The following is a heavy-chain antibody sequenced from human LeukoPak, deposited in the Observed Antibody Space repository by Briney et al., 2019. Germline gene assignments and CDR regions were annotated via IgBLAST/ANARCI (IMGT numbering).Heavy chain of an antibody. CDR3: ARQAGPYYDSSGYPDH. D-gene: IGHD3-22*01. V-gene: IGHV5-51*01. CDR1: GYRFTSYW. CDR2: IYPGGSDT. J-gene: IGHJ4*02. Sequence: GESLKISCKGSGYRFTSYWIGWVRPMPGKGLEWIGIIYPGGSDTRYSPSFQSQVTISADKSISTAYLQWSSLKASDTAMYYCARQAGPYYDSSGYPDHWGQGTLVTVSS.